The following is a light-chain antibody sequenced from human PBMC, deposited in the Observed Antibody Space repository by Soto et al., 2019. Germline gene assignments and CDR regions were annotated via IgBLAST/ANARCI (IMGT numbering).Light chain of an antibody. CDR1: QTISTW. V-gene: IGKV1-5*01. J-gene: IGKJ2*01. Sequence: DIQMTQSPSTLSASVGDRVTITCRASQTISTWLAWYQQKPGKAPNLLIYDASSLKSGVPSRFSGSGSGTDFTLTISSLQPDYFATYYCQHYDTYSGTFGQGTKLEIK. CDR2: DAS. CDR3: QHYDTYSGT.